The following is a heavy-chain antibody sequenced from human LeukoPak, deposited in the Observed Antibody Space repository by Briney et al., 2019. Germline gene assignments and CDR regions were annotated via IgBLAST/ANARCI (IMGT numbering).Heavy chain of an antibody. J-gene: IGHJ4*02. Sequence: PSETLSLTCDVSGGSISSGLYSWSWIRQPLGKGLEWIGYIYHTGSTYYNPSLKSRVTISVDTSKNQFSLKLSSVTAADTAVYYCARGGPYYYDSSGYPPDYWGQGTLVTVSS. CDR3: ARGGPYYYDSSGYPPDY. CDR2: IYHTGST. V-gene: IGHV4-30-2*05. CDR1: GGSISSGLYS. D-gene: IGHD3-22*01.